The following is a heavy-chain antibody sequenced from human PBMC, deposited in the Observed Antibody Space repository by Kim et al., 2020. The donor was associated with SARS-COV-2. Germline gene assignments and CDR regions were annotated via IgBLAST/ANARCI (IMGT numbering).Heavy chain of an antibody. V-gene: IGHV3-23*01. CDR2: ISGSGGST. J-gene: IGHJ4*02. Sequence: GGSLRLSSAASGFTFSSYAMSWIRQAPGKGLEWVSSISGSGGSTYYADSVKGRFTISRDNSKNTLYLQMNSLRAEDTAVYYCAKGNAYYYDSSCYFYIWGQGTLVTVSS. CDR3: AKGNAYYYDSSCYFYI. D-gene: IGHD3-22*01. CDR1: GFTFSSYA.